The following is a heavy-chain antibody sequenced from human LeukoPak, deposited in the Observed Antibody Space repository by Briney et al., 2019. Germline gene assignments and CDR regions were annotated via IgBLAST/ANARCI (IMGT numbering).Heavy chain of an antibody. CDR2: VYYFGNA. D-gene: IGHD3-10*01. Sequence: SETLSLTCSVSIGSITTNRFCWASIRQSPGKRLEWIGSVYYFGNAYYRPSLLSRATISMDTSKKRISLNLTSVTARDTVIYYCATHKEGSYFESWGQGTPVTVSS. CDR1: IGSITTNRFC. CDR3: ATHKEGSYFES. J-gene: IGHJ4*02. V-gene: IGHV4-39*01.